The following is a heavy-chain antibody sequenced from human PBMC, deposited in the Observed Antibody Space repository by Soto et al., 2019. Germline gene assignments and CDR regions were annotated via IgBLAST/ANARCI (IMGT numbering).Heavy chain of an antibody. D-gene: IGHD3-10*01. V-gene: IGHV3-48*01. CDR2: ISSSSSTI. Sequence: PGGSLRLSCAASGFTFSSYSMNWVRQAPGKGLEWVSYISSSSSTIYYADSVKGRFTISRDNAKNSLYLQVHSLRAEDTAVYYCARSSGSYWWEFDYWGQGTLVTVSS. J-gene: IGHJ4*02. CDR1: GFTFSSYS. CDR3: ARSSGSYWWEFDY.